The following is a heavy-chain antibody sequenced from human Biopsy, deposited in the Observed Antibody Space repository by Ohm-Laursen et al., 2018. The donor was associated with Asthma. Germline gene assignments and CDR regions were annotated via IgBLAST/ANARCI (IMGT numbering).Heavy chain of an antibody. J-gene: IGHJ6*02. V-gene: IGHV4-31*02. CDR3: ARGSSSRLSQWELLVSGGKRAHSYYGMDV. D-gene: IGHD1-26*01. CDR1: GASINTASYY. CDR2: FYYTGST. Sequence: TLSLTCNVSGASINTASYYWRWIRQHPGKGLEWLGYFYYTGSTCYNPSLQGRLSISVDKSKNQFSLHLTSVTAADTAVYYCARGSSSRLSQWELLVSGGKRAHSYYGMDVWGQGTTVTVSS.